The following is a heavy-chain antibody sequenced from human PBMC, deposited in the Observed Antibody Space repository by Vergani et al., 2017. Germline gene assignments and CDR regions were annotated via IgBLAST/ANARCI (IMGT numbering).Heavy chain of an antibody. CDR2: IYPGDSDT. CDR1: GYSFTNYW. V-gene: IGHV5-51*01. CDR3: ARQEYGSGSYLSLGWFDP. D-gene: IGHD3-10*01. Sequence: EVQLVQSGAEVKKPGASLKISCTGSGYSFTNYWIGWVRQLPGKGLEWMGIIYPGDSDTRYSPSFQGQVTISADKSISTAYLQWSSLKASDTAMYYCARQEYGSGSYLSLGWFDPWGQGTLVTVSS. J-gene: IGHJ5*02.